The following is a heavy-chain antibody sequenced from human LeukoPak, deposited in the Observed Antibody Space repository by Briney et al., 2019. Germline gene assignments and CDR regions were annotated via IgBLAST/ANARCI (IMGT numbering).Heavy chain of an antibody. D-gene: IGHD3-22*01. V-gene: IGHV4-34*01. J-gene: IGHJ3*02. CDR3: ARELYSSGYHDAFDI. CDR2: INHSGST. Sequence: PSETLSLTCAVYGGSFSDYYWSWIRQPPGKGLEWIGEINHSGSTNYNPSLKSRVTISVDTSKNQFSLKLSSVTAADTAVHYCARELYSSGYHDAFDIWGQGTMVIVSS. CDR1: GGSFSDYY.